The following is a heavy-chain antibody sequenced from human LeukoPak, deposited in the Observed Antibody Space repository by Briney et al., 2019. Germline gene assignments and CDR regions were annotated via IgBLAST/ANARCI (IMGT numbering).Heavy chain of an antibody. CDR2: ISAYNGNT. Sequence: ASVKVSCKASGYTFTSYDINWVRQATGQGLEWMGWISAYNGNTNYAQKLQGRVTMTTDTSTSTAYMELRSLRSDDTAVYYCARGGITMVRGEPFDYWGQGTLVTVSS. D-gene: IGHD3-10*01. J-gene: IGHJ4*02. CDR3: ARGGITMVRGEPFDY. CDR1: GYTFTSYD. V-gene: IGHV1-18*01.